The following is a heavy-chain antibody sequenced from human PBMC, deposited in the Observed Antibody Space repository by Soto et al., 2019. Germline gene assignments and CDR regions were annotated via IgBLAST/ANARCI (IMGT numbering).Heavy chain of an antibody. Sequence: GVSLKISCKDSGFSLASSWIGWVRQMPGKGLEWMGVIYPGDSDTRYSPSFQGQVTISADKSISTAYLQWSSLKASDTAMYYCARGDYRVLEFWGQGTLVTVSS. CDR2: IYPGDSDT. CDR3: ARGDYRVLEF. V-gene: IGHV5-51*01. CDR1: GFSLASSW. D-gene: IGHD4-4*01. J-gene: IGHJ4*02.